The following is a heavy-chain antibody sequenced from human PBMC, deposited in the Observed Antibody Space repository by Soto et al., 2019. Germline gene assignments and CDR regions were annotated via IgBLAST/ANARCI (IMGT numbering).Heavy chain of an antibody. V-gene: IGHV1-24*01. CDR3: ATGASYGDYGGDKNWFDP. Sequence: QVQLVQSGAEVKKPGASVKVSCKVSGYTLTELSMHWVRQAPGKGLEWMGGFEPEDGETIYAQKFQGRVTMTEDTSTDTAYMELSSLRSEDTAVYYCATGASYGDYGGDKNWFDPWGQGTLVTVSS. J-gene: IGHJ5*02. CDR1: GYTLTELS. D-gene: IGHD4-17*01. CDR2: FEPEDGET.